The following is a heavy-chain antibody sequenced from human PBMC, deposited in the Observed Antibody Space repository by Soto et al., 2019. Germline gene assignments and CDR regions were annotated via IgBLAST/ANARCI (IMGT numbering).Heavy chain of an antibody. Sequence: GGSLRLSCAASGFTFSSYSMNWVRQAPGKGLEWVSSISSSSSYIYYADSVKGRFTISRDNAKNSLYLQMNSLRAEDTAVYYCARDILEEGIAVADYYYYGMDVWGQGTTVTVSS. V-gene: IGHV3-21*01. J-gene: IGHJ6*02. CDR3: ARDILEEGIAVADYYYYGMDV. CDR2: ISSSSSYI. CDR1: GFTFSSYS. D-gene: IGHD6-19*01.